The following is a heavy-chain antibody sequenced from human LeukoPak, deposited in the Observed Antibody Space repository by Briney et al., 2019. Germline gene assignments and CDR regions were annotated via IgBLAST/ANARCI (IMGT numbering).Heavy chain of an antibody. CDR2: ISVSGGTT. V-gene: IGHV3-23*01. J-gene: IGHJ4*02. CDR3: ATTTSSGWFDF. CDR1: GFTFSTYA. D-gene: IGHD6-19*01. Sequence: PGGSLRLSCAASGFTFSTYAMSWVRQAPGKGLEWVSTISVSGGTTYYADSVRGRFNISRDNSKNTLDLQIISLRAEDTAVYYCATTTSSGWFDFWGQGTRVTVSS.